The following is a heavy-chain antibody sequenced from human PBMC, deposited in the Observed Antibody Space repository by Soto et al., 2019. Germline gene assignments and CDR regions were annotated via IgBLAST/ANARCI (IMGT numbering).Heavy chain of an antibody. CDR1: GFSISDAYY. CDR2: MSHSGST. V-gene: IGHV4-38-2*01. J-gene: IGHJ4*02. Sequence: TLSLTCAVSGFSISDAYYWGWIRQPPGKGLEWIGSMSHSGSTYYNPSLKSRVTISKDTSKNQFSLKLTSVTAADTAVYYCARALVVVVNNYFDYWGQGTLVTVSS. CDR3: ARALVVVVNNYFDY. D-gene: IGHD3-22*01.